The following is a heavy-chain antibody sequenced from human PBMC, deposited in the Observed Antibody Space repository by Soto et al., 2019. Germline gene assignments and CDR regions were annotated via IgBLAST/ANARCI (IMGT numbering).Heavy chain of an antibody. J-gene: IGHJ4*02. Sequence: QVQLVESGGSLVQPGRSLRLSGAASGFSFRSYAMHWVRQAPGKGLEWVAVMSYDGSDKDYADSVKGRFTISRDNSKNTLYLQMSSLRAEDTAVYYCARARLDTPALEYWGQGTLVTVSS. CDR2: MSYDGSDK. V-gene: IGHV3-30-3*01. D-gene: IGHD2-2*01. CDR1: GFSFRSYA. CDR3: ARARLDTPALEY.